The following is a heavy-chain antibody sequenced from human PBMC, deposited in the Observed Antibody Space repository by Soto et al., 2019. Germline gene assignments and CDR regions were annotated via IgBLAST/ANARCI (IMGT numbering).Heavy chain of an antibody. CDR1: GFTFSSFW. V-gene: IGHV3-74*01. D-gene: IGHD2-15*01. Sequence: ERQLVESGGGLGQPGGSLRLSCEASGFTFSSFWMHWVRQAPGKGLVWVSRLNSNGSSTTYADSVKGRFTISRDNAKNTLYLQMNSLRAEDSAVYYCARVSSGNRRGAYYFYGLDVWGQGTTVTVSS. J-gene: IGHJ6*02. CDR2: LNSNGSST. CDR3: ARVSSGNRRGAYYFYGLDV.